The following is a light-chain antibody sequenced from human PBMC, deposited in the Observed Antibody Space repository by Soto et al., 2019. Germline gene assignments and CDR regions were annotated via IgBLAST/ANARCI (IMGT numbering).Light chain of an antibody. J-gene: IGKJ5*01. Sequence: DIQMTQSPSSLSASIGDRVTITCRASQSITGFLHWYQQKPGKAPNLLIFAASSLQSGVPSRFSGSGSGTDYTLAISSLQPEDFGTYYGQQSHSTPITFGQGTRLESK. CDR2: AAS. V-gene: IGKV1-39*01. CDR1: QSITGF. CDR3: QQSHSTPIT.